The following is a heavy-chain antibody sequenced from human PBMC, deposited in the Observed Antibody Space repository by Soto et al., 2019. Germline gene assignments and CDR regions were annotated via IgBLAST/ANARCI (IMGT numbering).Heavy chain of an antibody. J-gene: IGHJ4*02. CDR3: ARESSGYSSYFDY. D-gene: IGHD5-12*01. Sequence: GGSLRLSCAASGLIFGNYWMHWVRQAPGKGLVWVSRISRDGSSTNYADSVKGRFTISRDNAKNTLYLQMDSLRAEDTAVYYCARESSGYSSYFDYWGQGTLVTVSS. CDR2: ISRDGSST. CDR1: GLIFGNYW. V-gene: IGHV3-74*01.